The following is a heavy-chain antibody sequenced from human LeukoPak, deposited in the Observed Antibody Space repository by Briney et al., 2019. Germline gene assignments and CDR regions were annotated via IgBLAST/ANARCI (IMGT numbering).Heavy chain of an antibody. D-gene: IGHD6-13*01. V-gene: IGHV6-1*01. J-gene: IGHJ4*02. CDR1: GDAVSSNTEA. Sequence: SQTLSLTCAISGDAVSSNTEAWNWIRQSPSRGLEWLGRTYYRSKWYNDYAVSVKSRISVNPDTSKNQFSLELDSVTAADTAVYYCARGWSPASSGTEIWGQGILVTVSS. CDR2: TYYRSKWYN. CDR3: ARGWSPASSGTEI.